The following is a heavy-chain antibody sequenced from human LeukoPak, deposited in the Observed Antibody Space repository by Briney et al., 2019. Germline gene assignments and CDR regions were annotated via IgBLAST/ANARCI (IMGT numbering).Heavy chain of an antibody. D-gene: IGHD5-12*01. CDR3: ATRSPLVDAIL. CDR1: GGSISNGDW. J-gene: IGHJ4*02. CDR2: IYHTGTT. Sequence: SETLSLTCVVSGGSISNGDWWRGGRPPRGRGREGIGAIYHTGTTNYNASLERRVTISIDESTNRFSLNLRSVTAADTAVYYCATRSPLVDAILWGQGTLVTVSS. V-gene: IGHV4/OR15-8*02.